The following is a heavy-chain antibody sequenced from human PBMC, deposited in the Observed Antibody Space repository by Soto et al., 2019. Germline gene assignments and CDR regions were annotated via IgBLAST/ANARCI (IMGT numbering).Heavy chain of an antibody. CDR3: ASFYGDYVYFQH. CDR1: GGSVTSYY. CDR2: IYYSGST. Sequence: QVQLQESGPGLVKPSETLSLTCTVSGGSVTSYYWSWIRQPPGKGLEWIGYIYYSGSTNYDPSLKGRVTISVDTSKNQFSLKLTSVTAADTAVYYCASFYGDYVYFQHWGQGTLVSVSS. J-gene: IGHJ1*01. V-gene: IGHV4-59*02. D-gene: IGHD4-17*01.